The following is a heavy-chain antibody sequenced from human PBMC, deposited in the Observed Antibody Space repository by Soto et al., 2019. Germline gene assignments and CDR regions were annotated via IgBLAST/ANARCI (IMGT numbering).Heavy chain of an antibody. D-gene: IGHD2-21*02. Sequence: PSVKVSCRASGDTVSRYRSSWVRQAPGQGLEWMGWISAYNGNTNYAQKLQGRVTMTTDTSTSTAYMELRSLRSDDTAVYYCARDLWGYCGTDCYPLDVWGQGTTVTVSS. V-gene: IGHV1-18*01. CDR2: ISAYNGNT. CDR3: ARDLWGYCGTDCYPLDV. CDR1: GDTVSRYR. J-gene: IGHJ6*02.